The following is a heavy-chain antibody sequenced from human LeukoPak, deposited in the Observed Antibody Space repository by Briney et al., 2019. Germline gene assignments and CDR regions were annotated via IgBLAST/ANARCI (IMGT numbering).Heavy chain of an antibody. CDR2: VRSKDDGYAT. D-gene: IGHD3/OR15-3a*01. V-gene: IGHV3-73*01. Sequence: GGSLKLSCAASGFIFSDSPIHWVRQAPGNGLEWVGRVRSKDDGYATGYAGSVKGRFTSSRAESNNMVYLQMNSLKPEDRAVYYCTRQPQGTGTVDHWGQGTLVTVSS. CDR1: GFIFSDSP. J-gene: IGHJ4*01. CDR3: TRQPQGTGTVDH.